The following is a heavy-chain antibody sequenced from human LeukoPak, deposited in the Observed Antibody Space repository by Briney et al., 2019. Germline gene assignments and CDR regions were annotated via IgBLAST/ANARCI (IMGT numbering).Heavy chain of an antibody. D-gene: IGHD6-13*01. V-gene: IGHV3-30*18. CDR3: AKILGRRIAAAGTPDY. CDR1: GFMFSEYY. Sequence: GGSLRLSCVVSGFMFSEYYMSWIRQAPGKGLEWVAVISYDGSNTYYADSVKGRFTISRDNSKDTLYLQMNSLRAEDTAVYYCAKILGRRIAAAGTPDYWGQGTLVTVSS. CDR2: ISYDGSNT. J-gene: IGHJ4*02.